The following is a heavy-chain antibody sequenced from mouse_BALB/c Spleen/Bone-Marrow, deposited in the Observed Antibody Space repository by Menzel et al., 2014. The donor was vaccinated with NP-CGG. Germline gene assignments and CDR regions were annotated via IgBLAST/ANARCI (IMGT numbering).Heavy chain of an antibody. CDR2: INPSNGRT. D-gene: IGHD4-1*01. CDR3: ATGTY. V-gene: IGHV1S81*02. CDR1: GYTFTSYW. J-gene: IGHJ2*01. Sequence: VKLQESGAELVKPGASVKLSCKASGYTFTSYWMHWVKQRPGQGLEWIGEINPSNGRTNYNEKFKGKATFTADTSSNTAYMQLSSLTSEDSAVYYCATGTYWGQGTTLTVSS.